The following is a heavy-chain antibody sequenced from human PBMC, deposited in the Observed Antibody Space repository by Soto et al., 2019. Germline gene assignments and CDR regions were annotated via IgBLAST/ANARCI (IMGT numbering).Heavy chain of an antibody. D-gene: IGHD3-10*01. J-gene: IGHJ6*02. CDR1: GGTFSSYA. CDR2: IIPIFGTA. CDR3: ARDPYSGDYGSGSYAPFYYGMDV. Sequence: SVKVSCKASGGTFSSYAISWVRQAPGQGLEWMGGIIPIFGTANYAQKFQGRVTITADESTSTAYMELSSLRSEDTAVYYCARDPYSGDYGSGSYAPFYYGMDVWGQGTTVTVSS. V-gene: IGHV1-69*13.